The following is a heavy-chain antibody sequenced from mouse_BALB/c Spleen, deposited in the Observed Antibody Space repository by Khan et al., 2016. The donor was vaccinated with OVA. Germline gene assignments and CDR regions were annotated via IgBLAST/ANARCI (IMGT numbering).Heavy chain of an antibody. V-gene: IGHV2-2*02. CDR1: GFSLTNYS. D-gene: IGHD2-4*01. J-gene: IGHJ3*01. CDR2: IWSAGST. CDR3: ARRCYEYGRGAWFAY. Sequence: VQLKQSGPGLVQPSQSLSITCTVSGFSLTNYSVHWVRQSPGKGLEWLGVIWSAGSTDYNAAFISRLSISKDTSRSQVFFKMNSLQPNDTAIEYCARRCYEYGRGAWFAYWGQGTLGTVSA.